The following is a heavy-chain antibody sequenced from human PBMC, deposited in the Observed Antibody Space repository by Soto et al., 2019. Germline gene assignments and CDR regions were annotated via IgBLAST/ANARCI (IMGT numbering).Heavy chain of an antibody. J-gene: IGHJ4*02. V-gene: IGHV4-59*01. CDR1: GGSIRSYY. Sequence: SETLSLTCTVSGGSIRSYYWSWIRQPPGKGLEWIGYIYYSGSTDYNPSLKSRVTMSVDTSKNQFSLKLRSVTAADTAVYYCARDSYSFDDWGQGILVTVSS. CDR3: ARDSYSFDD. D-gene: IGHD5-18*01. CDR2: IYYSGST.